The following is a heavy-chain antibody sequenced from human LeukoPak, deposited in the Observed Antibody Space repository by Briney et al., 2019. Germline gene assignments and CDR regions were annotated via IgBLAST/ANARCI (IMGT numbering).Heavy chain of an antibody. Sequence: ASVKVSCKASGYTFTSYDSNWVRQATGQGLEWMGWFNPTSGVTNYAQKFQGRVTMTSDTSISTAYMELSRLTSDDTAVYYCAREDDYGDFYFDYWGQGTLVTVSS. V-gene: IGHV1-2*02. CDR1: GYTFTSYD. J-gene: IGHJ4*02. CDR2: FNPTSGVT. D-gene: IGHD4-17*01. CDR3: AREDDYGDFYFDY.